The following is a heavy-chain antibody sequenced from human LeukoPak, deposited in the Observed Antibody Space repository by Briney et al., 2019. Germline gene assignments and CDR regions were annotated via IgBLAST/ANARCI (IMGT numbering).Heavy chain of an antibody. D-gene: IGHD1-26*01. V-gene: IGHV3-48*01. J-gene: IGHJ4*02. CDR2: ISSIGATI. Sequence: GGSLRLSCAASGFTFSDYSMNWVRQATGKGLEWVSYISSIGATIYYADSVKGRFTISRDNAKNSLFLQMNSLRAEDTAVYYCARDSGGSYSHFDYWGQGTLVTVSS. CDR1: GFTFSDYS. CDR3: ARDSGGSYSHFDY.